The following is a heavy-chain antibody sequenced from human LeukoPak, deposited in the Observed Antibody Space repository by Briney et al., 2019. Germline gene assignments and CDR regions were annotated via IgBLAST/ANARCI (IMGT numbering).Heavy chain of an antibody. V-gene: IGHV5-51*01. J-gene: IGHJ4*02. CDR2: IYPGDSDT. D-gene: IGHD4-23*01. Sequence: GESLKISCKGSGYSFTSYWIGWVRQMPGKGLEWMGIIYPGDSDTRYSPSFQGQVTISADKSISTAYLQWSSLKASDTAMYYCARRVRYGGNLFHFDYWGQGTLVTVSS. CDR1: GYSFTSYW. CDR3: ARRVRYGGNLFHFDY.